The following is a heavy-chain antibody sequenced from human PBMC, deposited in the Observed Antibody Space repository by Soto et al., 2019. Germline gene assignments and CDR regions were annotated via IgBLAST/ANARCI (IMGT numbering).Heavy chain of an antibody. CDR1: GYTFTNYA. D-gene: IGHD3-3*01. CDR2: INAGNGNT. J-gene: IGHJ4*02. Sequence: ASVKVSCKASGYTFTNYAINWVRQAPGQGLEWMGWINAGNGNTKYSQRFQGRVTITRDTSASTTYMELSSLRSEDTAVYYCARGIWSASLRPYYFDSRGQGTLVTVSS. CDR3: ARGIWSASLRPYYFDS. V-gene: IGHV1-3*01.